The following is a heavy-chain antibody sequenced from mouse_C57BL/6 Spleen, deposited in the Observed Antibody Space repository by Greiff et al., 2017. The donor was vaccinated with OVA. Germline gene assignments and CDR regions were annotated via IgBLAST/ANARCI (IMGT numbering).Heavy chain of an antibody. CDR3: AERLGTGEGFDV. CDR2: IYPGDGDT. CDR1: GYAFSSYW. D-gene: IGHD2-10*02. Sequence: QVQLKESGAELVKPGASVKISCKASGYAFSSYWMNWVKQRPGKGLEWIGQIYPGDGDTNYNGKFKGKATLTADKSSSTAYMQLSSLTSEDSAVYFCAERLGTGEGFDVWGTGTTVTVSS. V-gene: IGHV1-80*01. J-gene: IGHJ1*03.